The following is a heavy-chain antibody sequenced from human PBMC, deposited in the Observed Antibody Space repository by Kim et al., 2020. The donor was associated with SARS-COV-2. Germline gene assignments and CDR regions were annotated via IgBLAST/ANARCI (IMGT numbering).Heavy chain of an antibody. D-gene: IGHD3-10*01. CDR1: GGSISSYY. V-gene: IGHV4-59*13. Sequence: SETLSLTCTVSGGSISSYYWSWIRQPPGKGLEWIGDIYYSGSTNYNPSLKSRVTISVDTSKNQFCLKLSSVTAADTAVYYCARDGSGSYYNEYYFDDWGQGTMVTVSS. CDR2: IYYSGST. CDR3: ARDGSGSYYNEYYFDD. J-gene: IGHJ4*02.